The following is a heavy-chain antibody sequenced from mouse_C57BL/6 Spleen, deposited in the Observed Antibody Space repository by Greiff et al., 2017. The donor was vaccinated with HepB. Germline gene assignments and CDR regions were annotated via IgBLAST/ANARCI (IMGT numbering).Heavy chain of an antibody. Sequence: EVKLMESGGGLVKPGGSLKLSCSASGFTFSSYTMSWVRQTPEKRLEWVATISGGGGNTYYPDSVKGRFTISRDNAKNTLYLQMSSLRSEDTALYYCARHSLYYGSSTGYFDVWGTGTTVTVSS. CDR1: GFTFSSYT. J-gene: IGHJ1*03. D-gene: IGHD1-1*01. CDR3: ARHSLYYGSSTGYFDV. V-gene: IGHV5-9*01. CDR2: ISGGGGNT.